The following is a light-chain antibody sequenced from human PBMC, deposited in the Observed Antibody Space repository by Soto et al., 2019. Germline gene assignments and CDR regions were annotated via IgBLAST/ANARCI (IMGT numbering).Light chain of an antibody. Sequence: EIVITQSPSTLSVCPGEGATLSCRASQSVSSNLAWYQQKPGQAPRLLINGASTRATGIPARFSGSGSGTEFALTISSLQSEDFAVYYCQQYNNWPPTFGQGTKVDIK. CDR3: QQYNNWPPT. CDR1: QSVSSN. CDR2: GAS. V-gene: IGKV3-15*01. J-gene: IGKJ1*01.